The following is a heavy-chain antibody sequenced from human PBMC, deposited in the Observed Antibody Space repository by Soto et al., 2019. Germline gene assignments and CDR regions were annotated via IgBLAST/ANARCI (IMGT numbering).Heavy chain of an antibody. Sequence: VXSVKVSCKASVYIFTGYYMHWVRQAPGQGLEWMGWINPNSGDTNYTQKFQGWVTMTRDTSISTAYMELSRLRSDDTAVYYCATSRISIAVAGETEYYFDYWGQGTPVTASS. CDR1: VYIFTGYY. V-gene: IGHV1-2*04. J-gene: IGHJ4*02. CDR2: INPNSGDT. D-gene: IGHD6-19*01. CDR3: ATSRISIAVAGETEYYFDY.